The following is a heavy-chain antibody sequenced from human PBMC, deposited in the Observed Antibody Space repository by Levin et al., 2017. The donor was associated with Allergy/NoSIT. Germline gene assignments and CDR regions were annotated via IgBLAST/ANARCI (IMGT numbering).Heavy chain of an antibody. CDR2: INPSTGTT. J-gene: IGHJ4*02. Sequence: GESLKISCKASGYTFTSYYMHWVRQAPGQGLEWMGRINPSTGTTIYAQKFQGRVTMTRDTSTTTVYMELSSLRSEDTAMYYCGRDAYYYDSSGYYCVFWGQGTLITVSS. CDR3: GRDAYYYDSSGYYCVF. V-gene: IGHV1-46*01. CDR1: GYTFTSYY. D-gene: IGHD3-22*01.